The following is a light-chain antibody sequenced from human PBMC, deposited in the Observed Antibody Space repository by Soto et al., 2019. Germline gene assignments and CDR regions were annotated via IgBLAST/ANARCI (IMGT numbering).Light chain of an antibody. CDR1: SSNIGAGYD. V-gene: IGLV1-40*01. CDR2: GNS. J-gene: IGLJ3*02. CDR3: QSYDSSLSGPNWV. Sequence: QPVLTQPPSVSGGPGQRVTISCTGSSSNIGAGYDVHWYQQLPGTAPKLLIYGNSNRPSGVPDRFSGSKSGTSASLAITGLQAEDEADYYCQSYDSSLSGPNWVFGGGTKLTVL.